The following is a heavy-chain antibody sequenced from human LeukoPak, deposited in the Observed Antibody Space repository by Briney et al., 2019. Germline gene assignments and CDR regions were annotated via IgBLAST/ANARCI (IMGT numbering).Heavy chain of an antibody. Sequence: VASVKVSCKASGGTFSGYAISWVRQAPGQGLERMGGIIPIFGTANYAQTFQGRVTITADESTSTAYMELSSPRSEDTAVYYCARDKSSGYYLRVHFDPWGQGTLVTVSS. J-gene: IGHJ5*02. CDR3: ARDKSSGYYLRVHFDP. CDR2: IIPIFGTA. D-gene: IGHD3-22*01. CDR1: GGTFSGYA. V-gene: IGHV1-69*13.